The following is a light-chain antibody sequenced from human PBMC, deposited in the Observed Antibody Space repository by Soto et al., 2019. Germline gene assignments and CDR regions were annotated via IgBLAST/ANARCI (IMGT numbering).Light chain of an antibody. Sequence: DTQVTQSPSSVSASVGDRVTITCRASQGISNFLAWYQQKPGKAPSLLIYAASTLQSGVPSRFSGSGSGTYFTLTINTLQPEDFATYYCQQANSFPPTFVGGTKVEI. J-gene: IGKJ4*01. CDR2: AAS. CDR3: QQANSFPPT. CDR1: QGISNF. V-gene: IGKV1-12*01.